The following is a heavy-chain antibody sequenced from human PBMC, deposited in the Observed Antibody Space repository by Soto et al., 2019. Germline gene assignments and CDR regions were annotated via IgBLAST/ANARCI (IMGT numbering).Heavy chain of an antibody. CDR3: ARLEGLATISYYFDF. CDR2: IYYSGST. V-gene: IGHV4-39*01. D-gene: IGHD3-9*01. J-gene: IGHJ4*02. Sequence: SETLSLTCTVSGGSISSSSYYWGWIRQPPGKGLEWIGSIYYSGSTYYNPSLKSRVTISVDKSKSQFSLKLNSVTAADSSVYFCARLEGLATISYYFDFWGPGALVTVSS. CDR1: GGSISSSSYY.